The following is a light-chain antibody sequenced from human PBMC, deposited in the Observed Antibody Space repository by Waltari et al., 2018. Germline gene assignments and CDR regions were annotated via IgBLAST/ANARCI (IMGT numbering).Light chain of an antibody. CDR2: AAS. Sequence: DIQMTQSPSSLSASVGNRVTITCRASPSISSDLNWYQQKPGKAPKLLIYAASSLQSGVPSRFSGSASGTDFTLTISSLQPEDFATYYCQQSYNTPRTFGQGTKVEVK. J-gene: IGKJ1*01. V-gene: IGKV1-39*01. CDR1: PSISSD. CDR3: QQSYNTPRT.